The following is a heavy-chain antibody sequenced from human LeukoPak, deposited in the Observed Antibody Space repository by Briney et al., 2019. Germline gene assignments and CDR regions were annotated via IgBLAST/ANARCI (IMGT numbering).Heavy chain of an antibody. V-gene: IGHV3-23*01. CDR1: GFTFSSYA. D-gene: IGHD6-6*01. CDR3: AKGIAARPSYNWFDP. Sequence: GGSLRLSCAASGFTFSSYAMSWVRQAPGKGLEWVSAISGSGGSTYYADSVKGRFTFSRDNSKNTLYLQMNSLGAEDTAVYYCAKGIAARPSYNWFDPWGQGTLVTVSS. CDR2: ISGSGGST. J-gene: IGHJ5*02.